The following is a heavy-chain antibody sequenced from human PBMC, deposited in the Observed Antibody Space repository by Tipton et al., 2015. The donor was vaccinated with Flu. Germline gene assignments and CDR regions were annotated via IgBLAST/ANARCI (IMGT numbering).Heavy chain of an antibody. V-gene: IGHV4-34*01. D-gene: IGHD4-23*01. CDR2: INHSGRT. CDR1: GGSVSGHY. Sequence: TLSLTCAVYGGSVSGHYWSWIRQPPGKGLEWIREINHSGRTNYNPSLKSRVTISVDTSKNQFSLKLSSVNAADTAVYYCARHGGYYFDYWGQGTLATVSS. J-gene: IGHJ4*02. CDR3: ARHGGYYFDY.